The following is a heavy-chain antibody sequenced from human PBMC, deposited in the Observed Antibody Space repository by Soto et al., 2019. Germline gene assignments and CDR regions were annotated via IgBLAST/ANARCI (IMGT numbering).Heavy chain of an antibody. Sequence: PXXTLSLPFTVSGGSVSSGSYYWSFIRQPPGKGLEWIGYIYYSGSTNYNPSLKSRVTISVDTSKNQFSLKLSSVTAADTAVYYCARVDTAMLTFDYWGQGTLVTVSS. CDR2: IYYSGST. D-gene: IGHD5-18*01. J-gene: IGHJ4*02. CDR1: GGSVSSGSYY. V-gene: IGHV4-61*01. CDR3: ARVDTAMLTFDY.